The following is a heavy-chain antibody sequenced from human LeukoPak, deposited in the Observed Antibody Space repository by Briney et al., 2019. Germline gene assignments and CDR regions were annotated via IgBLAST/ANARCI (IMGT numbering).Heavy chain of an antibody. J-gene: IGHJ4*02. Sequence: ASVKVSCKASGYTFTGYYMHWVRQAPGQGLEWMGWINPNSGGTNYAQKFQGRVTMTRDTSISTAYMELSRLRSDDTAVYYCARMSSGWSSSYFDYWGQGALVTVSS. CDR2: INPNSGGT. CDR3: ARMSSGWSSSYFDY. D-gene: IGHD6-19*01. V-gene: IGHV1-2*02. CDR1: GYTFTGYY.